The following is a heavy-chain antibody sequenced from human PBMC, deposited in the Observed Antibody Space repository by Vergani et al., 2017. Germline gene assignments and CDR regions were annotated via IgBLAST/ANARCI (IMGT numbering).Heavy chain of an antibody. Sequence: QVQLQESGPGLVKASQTLSLTCSVSGAYVGSGGYYWSWVRQRPGMGLDWIGYIYYSGTTYYNPSLESRVTMSVDTSKSQFSLKLSSVTAADTAVYYCTRHWAVVAANNWFDPWGQGTTVTISS. CDR2: IYYSGTT. D-gene: IGHD2-15*01. V-gene: IGHV4-30-4*08. CDR3: TRHWAVVAANNWFDP. J-gene: IGHJ5*02. CDR1: GAYVGSGGYY.